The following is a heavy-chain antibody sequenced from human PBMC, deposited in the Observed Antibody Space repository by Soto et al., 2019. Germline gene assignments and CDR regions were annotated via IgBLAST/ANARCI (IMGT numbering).Heavy chain of an antibody. Sequence: QVQLVQSRAEVKNPGASVKVSCKASGYSFTRYGIAWARQAPGQGLEWMGWINTYNGNTNYAQNLHGRVTLTTDTPXSTAHMELTSLRPNGTATYYCAMVDVYVTPSPQDVWGQGTTVIVSS. CDR3: AMVDVYVTPSPQDV. CDR2: INTYNGNT. CDR1: GYSFTRYG. J-gene: IGHJ6*02. V-gene: IGHV1-18*01. D-gene: IGHD3-16*01.